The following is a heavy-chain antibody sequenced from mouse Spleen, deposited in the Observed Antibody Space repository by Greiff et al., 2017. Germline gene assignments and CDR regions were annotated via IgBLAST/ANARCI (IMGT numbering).Heavy chain of an antibody. V-gene: IGHV1-42*01. CDR3: AYPRDLLTGTRGFAY. J-gene: IGHJ3*01. CDR1: GYSFTGYY. D-gene: IGHD4-1*01. Sequence: EVQLQESGPELVKPGASVKISCKASGYSFTGYYMNWVKQSPEKSLEWIGEINPSTGGTTYNQKFKAKATLTVDKSSSTAYMQLKSLTSEDSAVYYCAYPRDLLTGTRGFAYWGQGTLVTVSA. CDR2: INPSTGGT.